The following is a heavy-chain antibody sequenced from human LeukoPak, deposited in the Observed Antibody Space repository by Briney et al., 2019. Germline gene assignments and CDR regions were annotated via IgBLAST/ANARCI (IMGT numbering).Heavy chain of an antibody. Sequence: GGPLRLSCAASGFTVSSNYMSWVRQAPGKGLEWVSVIYSGGSTYYADSVKGRFTISRDNSKNTLYLQMNSLRAEDTAVYYCARSDGYKTYFDYWGQGTLVTVSS. CDR2: IYSGGST. J-gene: IGHJ4*02. CDR1: GFTVSSNY. D-gene: IGHD5-24*01. CDR3: ARSDGYKTYFDY. V-gene: IGHV3-53*01.